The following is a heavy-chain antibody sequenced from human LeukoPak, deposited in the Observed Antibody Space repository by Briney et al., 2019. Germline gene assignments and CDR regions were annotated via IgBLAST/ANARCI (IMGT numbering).Heavy chain of an antibody. V-gene: IGHV4-34*01. Sequence: QASETLSLTRAVYGGSFSGYYWSWIRQPPGKGLEWIGEINHSGSTNYNPSLKSRVIISVDTSTSQFSLKVSPVTADDTAVYYCARLRDGRWLLEHWGQGTLVTVSS. CDR1: GGSFSGYY. CDR3: ARLRDGRWLLEH. J-gene: IGHJ4*02. CDR2: INHSGST. D-gene: IGHD4-23*01.